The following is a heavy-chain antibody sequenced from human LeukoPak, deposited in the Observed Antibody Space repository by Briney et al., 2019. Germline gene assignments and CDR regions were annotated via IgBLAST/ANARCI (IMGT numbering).Heavy chain of an antibody. CDR2: IYYSGST. J-gene: IGHJ4*02. CDR3: ARSRLRLGELSN. Sequence: SETLSLTCTVSGGSISSYYWSWIRQPPGKGLEWIGYIYYSGSTNYNPSLKSRVTISVDTSKNQFSLKLSSVTAADTAVYYCARSRLRLGELSNWGQGTPVTVSS. CDR1: GGSISSYY. D-gene: IGHD3-16*02. V-gene: IGHV4-59*01.